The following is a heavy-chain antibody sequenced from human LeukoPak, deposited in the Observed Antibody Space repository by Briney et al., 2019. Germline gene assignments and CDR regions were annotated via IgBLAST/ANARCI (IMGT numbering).Heavy chain of an antibody. CDR3: ARVRITIFGVVVYYYDMDV. Sequence: PSETLSLTCAVYGGSFSGYYWSWIRQPPGKGLEWIGEINHSGSTNYNPYLKSRLTISVDTSKNQFSLKLSSVTAADTAVYYCARVRITIFGVVVYYYDMDVWGQGTTVTVSS. CDR2: INHSGST. CDR1: GGSFSGYY. J-gene: IGHJ6*02. V-gene: IGHV4-34*01. D-gene: IGHD3-3*01.